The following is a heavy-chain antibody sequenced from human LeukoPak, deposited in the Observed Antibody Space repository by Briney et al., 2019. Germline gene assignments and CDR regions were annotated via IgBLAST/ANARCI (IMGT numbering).Heavy chain of an antibody. CDR3: AELGITMIGGV. D-gene: IGHD3-10*02. CDR1: GFTFTDTY. J-gene: IGHJ6*04. V-gene: IGHV3-11*04. Sequence: GGSLRLSCAVSGFTFTDTYMTWIRQAPGKGLESLSYISPSGTDISYADSVKGRFTISRDNAKNSLYPQMNSLRAEDTAVYYCAELGITMIGGVWGKGTTVTISS. CDR2: ISPSGTDI.